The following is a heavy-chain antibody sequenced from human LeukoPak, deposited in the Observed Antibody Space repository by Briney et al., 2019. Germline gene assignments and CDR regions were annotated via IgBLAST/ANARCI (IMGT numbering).Heavy chain of an antibody. CDR2: INHSGST. J-gene: IGHJ6*04. D-gene: IGHD6-13*01. CDR3: ARGLSVIAAVGSLNYYGMDV. CDR1: GGSFSGYY. V-gene: IGHV4-34*01. Sequence: SETLSLTRAVYGGSFSGYYWSWIRQPPGKGLEWIGEINHSGSTNYNPSLKSRVTISVDTSKNQFSLKLSSVTAADTAVYYCARGLSVIAAVGSLNYYGMDVWGKGTTVTVSS.